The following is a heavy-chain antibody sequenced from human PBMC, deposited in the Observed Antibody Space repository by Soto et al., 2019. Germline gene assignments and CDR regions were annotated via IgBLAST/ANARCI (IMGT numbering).Heavy chain of an antibody. CDR3: ARHWDIVVVPAGNWFDP. D-gene: IGHD2-2*01. J-gene: IGHJ5*02. V-gene: IGHV4-39*01. CDR1: GGSISISSYY. CDR2: IYYSGST. Sequence: PSETLSLTCTVSGGSISISSYYWVWIRQPPGKGLEWIGSIYYSGSTYYNPSLKSRVTISVDTSKNQFSLKLSSVTAADTAVYYCARHWDIVVVPAGNWFDPWGQGTLVTVS.